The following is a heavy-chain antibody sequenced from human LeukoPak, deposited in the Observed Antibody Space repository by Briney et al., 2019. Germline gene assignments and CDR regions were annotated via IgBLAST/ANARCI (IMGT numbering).Heavy chain of an antibody. CDR2: IIPIFGIA. CDR1: GGTFSSYA. D-gene: IGHD2-15*01. J-gene: IGHJ6*02. V-gene: IGHV1-69*04. Sequence: GASVKVSCKASGGTFSSYAISWVRQAPGQGLEWMGRIIPIFGIANYAQKFQGRVTITADKSTSTAYMELSSLRSEDTAVYYCARGPIVVVVAAYYYYGMDVWGQGTTVTVSS. CDR3: ARGPIVVVVAAYYYYGMDV.